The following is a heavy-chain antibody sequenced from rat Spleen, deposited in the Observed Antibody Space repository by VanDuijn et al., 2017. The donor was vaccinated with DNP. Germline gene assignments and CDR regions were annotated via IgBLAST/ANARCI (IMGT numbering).Heavy chain of an antibody. Sequence: QVQLEESGPGLMQPSQTLSLTCTVAGFSLSRFGVSWVRQPPGKGLEWIGAIWSGGSTYYNSALKSRLSISRDTSKNQVFLKMNSLQTEDIATYYCAREPGGFAFDNWGQGVMVTVSS. V-gene: IGHV2-4*01. CDR3: AREPGGFAFDN. CDR2: IWSGGST. J-gene: IGHJ2*01. D-gene: IGHD1-11*01. CDR1: GFSLSRFG.